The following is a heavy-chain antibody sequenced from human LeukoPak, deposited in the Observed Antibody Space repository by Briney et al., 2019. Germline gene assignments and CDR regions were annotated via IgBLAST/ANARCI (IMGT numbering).Heavy chain of an antibody. Sequence: PGGSLRLSCAASGFTVSGNYMTWVRQAPGKGLEWVSRIIGDGSTTSYADSVKGRCTISRDNSKNTLYLQMKSLRAEDTAVYYCAKEPQYSSSWSFDYWGQGTLVTVSS. J-gene: IGHJ4*02. CDR3: AKEPQYSSSWSFDY. CDR1: GFTVSGNY. CDR2: IIGDGSTT. V-gene: IGHV3-74*01. D-gene: IGHD6-13*01.